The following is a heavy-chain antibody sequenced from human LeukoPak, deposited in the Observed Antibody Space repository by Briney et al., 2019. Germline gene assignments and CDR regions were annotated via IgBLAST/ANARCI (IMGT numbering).Heavy chain of an antibody. Sequence: SETLSLTCTVSGGSISSFYWSWFYWSWIRQPPGKGLEWIGYIYFSGSTNYNPSLKSRVTISVDTSKNQFSLKLSSVTAADTAVYYCARVVVVAATPWFAFRRIGGIDYWGQGTLVTVSS. V-gene: IGHV4-59*12. D-gene: IGHD2-15*01. CDR2: IYFSGST. J-gene: IGHJ4*02. CDR3: ARVVVVAATPWFAFRRIGGIDY. CDR1: GGSISSFY.